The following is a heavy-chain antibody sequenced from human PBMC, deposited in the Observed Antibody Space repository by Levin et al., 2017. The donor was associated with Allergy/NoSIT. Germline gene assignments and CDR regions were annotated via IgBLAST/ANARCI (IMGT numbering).Heavy chain of an antibody. Sequence: ASVKVSCKASGYTFTGYYMHWVRQAPGQGLEWMGRINPNSGGTNYAQKFQGRVTMTRDTSISTAYMELSRLRSDDTAVYYCARDSLVQGVMWGDLDYWGQGTLVTVSS. CDR1: GYTFTGYY. CDR3: ARDSLVQGVMWGDLDY. CDR2: INPNSGGT. J-gene: IGHJ4*02. D-gene: IGHD3-10*01. V-gene: IGHV1-2*06.